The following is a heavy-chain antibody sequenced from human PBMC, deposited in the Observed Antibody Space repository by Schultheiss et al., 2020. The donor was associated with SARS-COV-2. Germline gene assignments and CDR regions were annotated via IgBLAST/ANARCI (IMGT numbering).Heavy chain of an antibody. CDR2: IYSGGST. D-gene: IGHD3-10*01. Sequence: GGSLRLSCAASGFTVSSNYMSWVRQAPGKGLEWVSVIYSGGSTYYADSVKGRFTISRDNSKNTLYLQMNSLRAEDTAVYYCARDSLRMIARWAAFDIWGQGTMVTV. V-gene: IGHV3-66*01. CDR1: GFTVSSNY. J-gene: IGHJ3*02. CDR3: ARDSLRMIARWAAFDI.